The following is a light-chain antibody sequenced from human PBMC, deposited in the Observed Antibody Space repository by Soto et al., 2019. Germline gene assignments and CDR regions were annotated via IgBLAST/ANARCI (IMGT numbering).Light chain of an antibody. Sequence: QSALTQPASVSGSPGRSITISCTGTSSDVGGYNYVSWYQQHPGKAPKLMIYDVSNRPSGVSNRFSGSKSGNTASLTISGLQAEDEADYYCSSYTSSSTLPFGGGTKVTVL. CDR3: SSYTSSSTLP. CDR2: DVS. J-gene: IGLJ2*01. CDR1: SSDVGGYNY. V-gene: IGLV2-14*01.